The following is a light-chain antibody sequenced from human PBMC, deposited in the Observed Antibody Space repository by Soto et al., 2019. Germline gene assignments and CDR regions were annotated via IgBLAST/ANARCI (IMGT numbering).Light chain of an antibody. V-gene: IGLV2-23*02. CDR2: EVT. CDR1: NSDVGNFNL. J-gene: IGLJ3*02. CDR3: CSYAGSSSWV. Sequence: QSALTQPASVSGSPGQSITISCTGTNSDVGNFNLVSWYLHNPGKPPKLIIYEVTKRPSGVSNRFSGSKTANTASLTISGLQPDDEADYYCCSYAGSSSWVFGGGTQLTVL.